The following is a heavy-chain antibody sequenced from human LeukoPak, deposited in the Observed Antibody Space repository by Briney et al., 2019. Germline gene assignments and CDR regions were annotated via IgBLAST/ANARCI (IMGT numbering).Heavy chain of an antibody. J-gene: IGHJ4*02. V-gene: IGHV3-30*04. CDR2: ISNDGSNK. CDR3: AKDPYGDYVGYFDY. Sequence: GGSLRLSCAASEFSFNNYAMHWVRQAPGRGLEWVAVISNDGSNKYYADSVKGRFTVSRDNSKNTLYLQMNSLRAEDTAVYYCAKDPYGDYVGYFDYWGQGTLVTVSS. CDR1: EFSFNNYA. D-gene: IGHD4-17*01.